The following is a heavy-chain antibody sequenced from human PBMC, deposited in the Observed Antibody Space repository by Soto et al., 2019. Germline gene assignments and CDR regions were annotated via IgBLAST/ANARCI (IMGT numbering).Heavy chain of an antibody. CDR1: GFTFDDYA. CDR3: AKGGGGTGYYNVDY. D-gene: IGHD3-9*01. J-gene: IGHJ4*02. V-gene: IGHV3-9*01. Sequence: GGSLSLSCAASGFTFDDYAMHWVRQAPGKGLEWVSGISWNSGSIGYADSVKGRFTISRDNAKNSLYLQMNSLRAEDTALYYCAKGGGGTGYYNVDYWGQGTLVTVSS. CDR2: ISWNSGSI.